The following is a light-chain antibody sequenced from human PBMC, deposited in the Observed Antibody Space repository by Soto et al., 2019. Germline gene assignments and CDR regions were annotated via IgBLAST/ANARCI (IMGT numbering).Light chain of an antibody. CDR1: QSVSTNY. J-gene: IGKJ1*01. CDR2: DAS. CDR3: QQYNTFWT. V-gene: IGKV3D-20*01. Sequence: EIVLTQSPATLSLSPGERATLFCGASQSVSTNYVAWYQQKPGLAPRLLIYDASSRAAGISHRFSGSGSGTDFTLTISSLQPDDFATYYCQQYNTFWTFGQGTKVDIK.